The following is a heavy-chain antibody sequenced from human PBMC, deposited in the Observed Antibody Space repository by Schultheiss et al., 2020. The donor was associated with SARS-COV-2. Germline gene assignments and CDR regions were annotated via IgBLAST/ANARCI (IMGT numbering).Heavy chain of an antibody. D-gene: IGHD3-22*01. CDR2: IWSDGSNT. CDR3: ASDLYDSSGYYYPD. J-gene: IGHJ4*02. V-gene: IGHV3-33*08. CDR1: GFTFSSYW. Sequence: GESLKISCAGSGFTFSSYWMHWVRQAPGKGLEWVAVIWSDGSNTFHADSVKGRFTISRDNSKNTLYPQMNSLRAEDTAVYYCASDLYDSSGYYYPDWGQGTLVTVSS.